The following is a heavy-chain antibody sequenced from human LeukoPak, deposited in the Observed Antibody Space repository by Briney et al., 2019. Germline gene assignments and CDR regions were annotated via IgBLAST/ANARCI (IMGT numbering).Heavy chain of an antibody. CDR3: ARSLGDHCGYNYGSCYFDY. D-gene: IGHD5-18*01. V-gene: IGHV4-59*08. CDR2: IYYSGST. J-gene: IGHJ4*02. Sequence: TSETLSLTCTVSGGSISSYYWSWIRQPPGKGLEWIGYIYYSGSTNYNPSLKSRVTISVDTSKNQFSLKLSSVTAADTAVYYCARSLGDHCGYNYGSCYFDYWGQGTLVTVSS. CDR1: GGSISSYY.